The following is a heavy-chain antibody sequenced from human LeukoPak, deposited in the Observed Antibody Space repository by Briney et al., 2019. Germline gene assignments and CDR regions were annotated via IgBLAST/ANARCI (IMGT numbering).Heavy chain of an antibody. CDR1: GYPLSIGYY. V-gene: IGHV4-38-2*01. CDR2: TYHSGST. Sequence: SETLSLTCAVSGYPLSIGYYRGWIRQPPGNGVEWIGSTYHSGSTQYNPSLKSRVTISVDTSKIQFSLKLSSVTAADTAVYYCASPPDYWGQGTLVTVSS. CDR3: ASPPDY. J-gene: IGHJ4*02.